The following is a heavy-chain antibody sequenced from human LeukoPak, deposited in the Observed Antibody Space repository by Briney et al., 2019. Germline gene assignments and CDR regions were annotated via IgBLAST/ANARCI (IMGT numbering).Heavy chain of an antibody. Sequence: SETLSLTCAVYGGSFSGYYWSWIRQPPGKGLEWIGEINYSGSTNYNPSLKSRVTISVDTSKNQFSLKLSSVTAADTAVYYCARWQQLATLDYWGQGTLVTVSS. D-gene: IGHD6-13*01. J-gene: IGHJ4*02. CDR2: INYSGST. V-gene: IGHV4-34*01. CDR3: ARWQQLATLDY. CDR1: GGSFSGYY.